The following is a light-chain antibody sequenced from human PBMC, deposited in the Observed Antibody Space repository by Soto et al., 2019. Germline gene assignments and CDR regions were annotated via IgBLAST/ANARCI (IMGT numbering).Light chain of an antibody. CDR1: SSDVGGSNY. CDR2: EVN. Sequence: QSALTQPASVSGSPGQSITISCTGTSSDVGGSNYVSWYQQHPGKSPKLLVYEVNNRPSGMSNRFSGSKSGNTASLTISGLQAEDEADYYCSSYTSDSTYVFGTGTKLTVL. CDR3: SSYTSDSTYV. V-gene: IGLV2-14*01. J-gene: IGLJ1*01.